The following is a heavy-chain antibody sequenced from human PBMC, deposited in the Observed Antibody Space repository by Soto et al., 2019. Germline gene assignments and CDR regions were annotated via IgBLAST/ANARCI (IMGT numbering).Heavy chain of an antibody. CDR3: ASNAERNAQKFDF. Sequence: QVQLVQSGSEVKRPGSSVKVSCKTSGGIFKNFDIGWVRQSPGQGLEWMGEIIPLFNATNYAQKFRGRVTVTATEATRTAYMELTRLTYDDTAVYFFASNAERNAQKFDFWGQGTLVTVSS. V-gene: IGHV1-69*01. CDR2: IIPLFNAT. D-gene: IGHD2-2*01. CDR1: GGIFKNFD. J-gene: IGHJ4*02.